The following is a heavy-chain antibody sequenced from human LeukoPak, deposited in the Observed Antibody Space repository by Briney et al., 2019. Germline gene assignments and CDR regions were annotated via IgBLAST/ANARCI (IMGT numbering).Heavy chain of an antibody. CDR1: GFTFRDTA. Sequence: PGRSLRLSCTASGFTFRDTAMHWVRQRPGQGLEWVSGIGWNSGSIGYADSVKGRFTISRDNAKSALYLQMNSLRTEDTAFYFCAKDPSRDYEGSTWGQGTLVTVSS. CDR3: AKDPSRDYEGST. V-gene: IGHV3-9*01. J-gene: IGHJ4*02. D-gene: IGHD4-17*01. CDR2: IGWNSGSI.